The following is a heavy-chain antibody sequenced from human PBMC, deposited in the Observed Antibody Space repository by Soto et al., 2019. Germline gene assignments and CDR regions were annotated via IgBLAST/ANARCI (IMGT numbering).Heavy chain of an antibody. J-gene: IGHJ4*02. CDR1: GYTFTSYG. CDR2: ISAYNGNT. Sequence: QVQLVQSGAEVKKPGASVKVSCKASGYTFTSYGISWVRQAPGQGLEGMGWISAYNGNTNYAQKLQGRVTMTTDTSTTPAYMELRSLRSDDTAVYYCARALYYDYVWGSFENLDYWGQGTLVTVSS. V-gene: IGHV1-18*01. CDR3: ARALYYDYVWGSFENLDY. D-gene: IGHD3-16*01.